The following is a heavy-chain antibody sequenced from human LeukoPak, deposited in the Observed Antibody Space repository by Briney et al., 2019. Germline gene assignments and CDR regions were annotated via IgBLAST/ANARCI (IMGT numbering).Heavy chain of an antibody. V-gene: IGHV1-8*01. CDR3: ARGPRETTYVEY. D-gene: IGHD1-14*01. CDR1: GYNFTTYD. J-gene: IGHJ4*02. Sequence: ASVKVSCKASGYNFTTYDFTWVRQATGQGLEWMGWMNPNDGNTGYALKFQGRVTMTWNASIGTAYMELSNLKSEDTAVYYCARGPRETTYVEYWGQGTLVTVS. CDR2: MNPNDGNT.